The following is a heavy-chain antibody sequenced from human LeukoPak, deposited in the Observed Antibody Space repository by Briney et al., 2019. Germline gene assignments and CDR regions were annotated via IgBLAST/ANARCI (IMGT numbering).Heavy chain of an antibody. CDR3: ARGPSYYYDSSGYYPSLDAFDI. CDR1: GYTFTGYY. J-gene: IGHJ3*02. D-gene: IGHD3-22*01. V-gene: IGHV1-2*02. Sequence: GASVKVSCKASGYTFTGYYMHWVRQAPGQGLEWMGWINPNSGGANYAQKFQGRVTMTRDTSISTAYMELSRLRSDDTAVYYCARGPSYYYDSSGYYPSLDAFDIWGQGTMVTVSS. CDR2: INPNSGGA.